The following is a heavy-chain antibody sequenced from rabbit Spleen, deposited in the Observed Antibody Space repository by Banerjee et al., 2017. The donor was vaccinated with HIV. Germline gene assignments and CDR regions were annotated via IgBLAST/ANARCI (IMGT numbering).Heavy chain of an antibody. CDR2: INTDNGDT. CDR1: GIDFSSTYW. J-gene: IGHJ6*01. D-gene: IGHD1-1*01. Sequence: QSLEESGGDLVKPGATLTLTCTASGIDFSSTYWICWVRQAPGKGLEWIGCINTDNGDTYYASWAKARFTISKTSSTTVTLQMTSLTAADTATYFCARDLAGYYWANGMDLWGPGTLVTVS. CDR3: ARDLAGYYWANGMDL. V-gene: IGHV1S40*01.